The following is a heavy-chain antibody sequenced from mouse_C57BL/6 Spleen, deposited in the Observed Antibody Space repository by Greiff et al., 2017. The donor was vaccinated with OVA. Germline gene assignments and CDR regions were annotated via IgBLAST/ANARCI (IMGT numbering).Heavy chain of an antibody. CDR2: IYPRSGNT. CDR1: GYTFTSYG. CDR3: AREGYDYDETEYFDV. J-gene: IGHJ1*03. V-gene: IGHV1-81*01. Sequence: QVQLQQSGAELARPGASVKLSCKASGYTFTSYGISWVKQRTGQGLEWIGEIYPRSGNTYYNEKFKGKATLTADKSSSTAYMELRSLTSEDSAVYFCAREGYDYDETEYFDVWGTGTTVTVSS. D-gene: IGHD2-4*01.